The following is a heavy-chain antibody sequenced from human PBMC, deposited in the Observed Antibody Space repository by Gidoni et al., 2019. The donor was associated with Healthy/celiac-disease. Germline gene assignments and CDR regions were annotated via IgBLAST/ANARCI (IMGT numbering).Heavy chain of an antibody. V-gene: IGHV1-69*01. Sequence: QVQLVQSGAEVKKPGSSVKVSCKASGSTFSSYAISWVRQAPGQGREWMGGIIPLFGTANYAQKFQGRVTITADESTSTAYMELSSLRSEDTAVYYCARVGEVELGWFDPWGQGTLVTVSS. CDR2: IIPLFGTA. J-gene: IGHJ5*02. CDR3: ARVGEVELGWFDP. CDR1: GSTFSSYA. D-gene: IGHD1-7*01.